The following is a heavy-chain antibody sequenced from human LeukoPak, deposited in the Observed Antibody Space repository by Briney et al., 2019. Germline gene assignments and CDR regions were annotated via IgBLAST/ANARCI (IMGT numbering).Heavy chain of an antibody. CDR2: IDHSGSA. V-gene: IGHV4-34*01. J-gene: IGHJ4*02. CDR1: GGSFSGYY. Sequence: SETLSLTCAVYGGSFSGYYWSWIRQPPGKGLEWIGEIDHSGSANYNPSLKSRVTISIDTSKNWFSLRLTSVTAADTAVYYCAANPSAHYWGQGTLVTVSS. CDR3: AANPSAHY.